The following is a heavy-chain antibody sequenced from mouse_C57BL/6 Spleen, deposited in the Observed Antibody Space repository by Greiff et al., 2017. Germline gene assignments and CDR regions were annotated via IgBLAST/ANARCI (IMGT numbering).Heavy chain of an antibody. D-gene: IGHD6-2*01. CDR2: IRNKANGYTT. CDR3: ARYSKSLAMDY. V-gene: IGHV7-3*01. J-gene: IGHJ4*01. Sequence: DVKLVESGGGLVQPGGSLSLSCAASGFTFTDYYMSWVRQPPGKALEWLGFIRNKANGYTTEYSASVKGRFTISRDNSQSILYLQMNALRAEDSATYYCARYSKSLAMDYWGQGTSVTVSS. CDR1: GFTFTDYY.